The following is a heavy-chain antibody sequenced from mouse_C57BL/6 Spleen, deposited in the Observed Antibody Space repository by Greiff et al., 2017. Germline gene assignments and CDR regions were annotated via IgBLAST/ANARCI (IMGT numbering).Heavy chain of an antibody. Sequence: EVMLVESEGGLVQPGSSMKLSCTASGFTFSDYYMAWVRQVPEKGLEWVANINYDGSSTYYLDSLKSRFIISRDNAKNILYLQMSSLKSEDTATYYCARVRTVYYFDYWGQGTTLTVSS. CDR2: INYDGSST. V-gene: IGHV5-16*01. CDR1: GFTFSDYY. J-gene: IGHJ2*01. CDR3: ARVRTVYYFDY. D-gene: IGHD4-1*01.